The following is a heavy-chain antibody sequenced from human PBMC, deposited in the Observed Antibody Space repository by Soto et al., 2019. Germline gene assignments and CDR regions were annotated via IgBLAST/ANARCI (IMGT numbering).Heavy chain of an antibody. J-gene: IGHJ6*02. CDR1: GYSFTSYW. D-gene: IGHD1-26*01. Sequence: GESLKISCKGSGYSFTSYWISWVRQMLGKGLEWMGRIDPSDSYTNYSPSFQGHVTISADKSISTAYLQWSSLKASDTAMYYCARMELGKYYYYYGMDVWGQGTTVTVSS. CDR3: ARMELGKYYYYYGMDV. CDR2: IDPSDSYT. V-gene: IGHV5-10-1*01.